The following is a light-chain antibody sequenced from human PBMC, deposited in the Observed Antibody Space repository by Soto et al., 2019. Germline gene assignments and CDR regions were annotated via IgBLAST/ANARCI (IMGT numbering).Light chain of an antibody. Sequence: EIVMTQSPGTLSVSPGERVTVSCRASQYVHTSLAWYQQKSGQAPRLLIYGASIRAPGVPVRFSGSGSGTEFTLTIDSLQSEDSAVYSCQQYNQWPPTWTFGQGTKVDIK. J-gene: IGKJ1*01. CDR2: GAS. CDR1: QYVHTS. CDR3: QQYNQWPPTWT. V-gene: IGKV3-15*01.